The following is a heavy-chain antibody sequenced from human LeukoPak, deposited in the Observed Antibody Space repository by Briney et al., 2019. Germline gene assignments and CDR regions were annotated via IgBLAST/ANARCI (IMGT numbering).Heavy chain of an antibody. CDR1: GFTFGHFT. Sequence: GGSLRLSCVASGFTFGHFTIHWVGQAPGKALEGVSLFSGNGKTTYYADSVRGRFTISRDNRKNSLYLQMNSLRSEDTALYYCAKEGGTMFFDSWGQGTLVTVSS. D-gene: IGHD3-3*01. V-gene: IGHV3-43*01. CDR3: AKEGGTMFFDS. CDR2: FSGNGKTT. J-gene: IGHJ5*01.